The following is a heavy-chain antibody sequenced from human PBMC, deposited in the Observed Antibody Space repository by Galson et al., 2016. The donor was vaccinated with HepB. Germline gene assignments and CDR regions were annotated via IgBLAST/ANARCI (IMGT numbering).Heavy chain of an antibody. D-gene: IGHD4-23*01. J-gene: IGHJ5*02. CDR3: VRDHSVVPTTASNWLDP. V-gene: IGHV3-74*01. Sequence: SLRLSCAASGFAFSSHWMHWVRQDLGKGLVWVSRINSDGTISNYADSVKGRFTISRDNAKNTLYLQMNSLRAEDTAVYFCVRDHSVVPTTASNWLDPWGRGTLVTVSS. CDR2: INSDGTIS. CDR1: GFAFSSHW.